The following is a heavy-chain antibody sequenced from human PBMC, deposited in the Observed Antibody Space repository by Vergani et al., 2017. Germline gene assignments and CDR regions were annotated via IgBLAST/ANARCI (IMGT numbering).Heavy chain of an antibody. J-gene: IGHJ3*02. Sequence: QVQLVQSGAEVKKPGASVKVSCKASGYTFTTFAVHWVRQAPGQRLEWMAWINPGNGNIKYSQKFQGRVTITRDTSASTAYMELSSLRSEDTAVYYCARDRGGIIVGIWGQGTMVTVSS. V-gene: IGHV1-3*01. CDR3: ARDRGGIIVGI. CDR1: GYTFTTFA. D-gene: IGHD1-26*01. CDR2: INPGNGNI.